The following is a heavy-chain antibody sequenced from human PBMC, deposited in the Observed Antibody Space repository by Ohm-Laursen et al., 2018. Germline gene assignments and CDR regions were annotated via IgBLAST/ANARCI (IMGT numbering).Heavy chain of an antibody. CDR1: GGSISGYY. V-gene: IGHV4-4*07. CDR2: IHTSGST. Sequence: TLSLTCTVSGGSISGYYWSWIRQPPGKGLEWIGRIHTSGSTNYNPSLKSRLTMSVDTSKNQFSLKLSSVTAADTAVYYCASGGYWGQGTLVTVSS. D-gene: IGHD3-16*01. CDR3: ASGGY. J-gene: IGHJ4*02.